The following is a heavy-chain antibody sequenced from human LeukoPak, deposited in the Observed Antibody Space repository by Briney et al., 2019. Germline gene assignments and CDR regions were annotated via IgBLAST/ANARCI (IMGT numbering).Heavy chain of an antibody. Sequence: SETLSLTCTVSGGSISSYYWSWIRQPPGRGLEWIGEINHSGSTNYNPSLKSRVTISVDTSKNQFSLKLSSVTAADTAVYYCARVAPGRTVTTRNYYYYYMDVWGKGTTVTVSS. J-gene: IGHJ6*03. CDR2: INHSGST. V-gene: IGHV4-34*01. CDR3: ARVAPGRTVTTRNYYYYYMDV. D-gene: IGHD4-17*01. CDR1: GGSISSYY.